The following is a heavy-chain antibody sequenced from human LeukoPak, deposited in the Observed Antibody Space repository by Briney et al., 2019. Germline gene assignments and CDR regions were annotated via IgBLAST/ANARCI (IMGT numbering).Heavy chain of an antibody. D-gene: IGHD3-9*01. CDR2: ISYDGSNK. V-gene: IGHV3-30-3*01. J-gene: IGHJ4*02. CDR3: ARDVDILTGRDYFEY. Sequence: GGSLRLSCAASGFTFSSYTMHWVRQAPGQGLEWVALISYDGSNKYYADSVKGRFTISRDNSQNTLYLQMNSLRAEDTAVYYCARDVDILTGRDYFEYWGQGTLVTVSS. CDR1: GFTFSSYT.